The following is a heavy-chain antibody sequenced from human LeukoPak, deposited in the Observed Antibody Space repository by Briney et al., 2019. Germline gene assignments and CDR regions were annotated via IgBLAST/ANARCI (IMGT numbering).Heavy chain of an antibody. J-gene: IGHJ6*02. Sequence: ASVKVSCKASGYTFTSYGISWVRQAPGQGLEWMGWISAYNGSTNYAQKLQGRVTMTTDTSTSTAYMELRSLRSDDTAVYYCARDIVATISYYYYYGMDVWGQGTTVTVSS. D-gene: IGHD5-12*01. CDR3: ARDIVATISYYYYYGMDV. CDR1: GYTFTSYG. V-gene: IGHV1-18*01. CDR2: ISAYNGST.